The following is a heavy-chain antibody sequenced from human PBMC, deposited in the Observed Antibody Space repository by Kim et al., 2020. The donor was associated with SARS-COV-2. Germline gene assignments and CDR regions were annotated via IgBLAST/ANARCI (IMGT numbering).Heavy chain of an antibody. J-gene: IGHJ5*02. V-gene: IGHV4-59*01. D-gene: IGHD6-13*01. Sequence: SRKSRVTISVDTSKNQFSLKLSSVTAADTAVYYCARDGSYSSSWYNWFDPWGQGTLVTVSS. CDR3: ARDGSYSSSWYNWFDP.